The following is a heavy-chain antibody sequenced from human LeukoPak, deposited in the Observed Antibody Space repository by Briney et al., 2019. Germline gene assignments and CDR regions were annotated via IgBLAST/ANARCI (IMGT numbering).Heavy chain of an antibody. CDR1: GFTFSSYA. CDR2: VDPEEGEA. CDR3: ATEVNVAYYNVPGNDYRGIDP. Sequence: RLYCAASGFTFSSYAMHWVRQAPGKGLEWVGRVDPEEGEAISAQKFQGRVTISADTSTDTAYLELTSLRSDDTAVYYCATEVNVAYYNVPGNDYRGIDPWGPGTLVTVSS. D-gene: IGHD3-10*02. V-gene: IGHV1-69-2*01. J-gene: IGHJ5*02.